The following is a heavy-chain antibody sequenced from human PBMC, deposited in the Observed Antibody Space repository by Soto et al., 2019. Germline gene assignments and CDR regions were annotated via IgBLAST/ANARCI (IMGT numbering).Heavy chain of an antibody. V-gene: IGHV3-23*01. J-gene: IGHJ4*02. Sequence: EVQLLESGGGLVQPGGSLRLSCAASGFTFSSYAMSWVRQAPGKGLEWVSAISGSGGSTYYADSVKGRFTISRDNSKNTVYLQMNSLRAEDTAVYYCAKAIETNIGVVPALDYWGQGTLVTVSS. CDR2: ISGSGGST. CDR1: GFTFSSYA. CDR3: AKAIETNIGVVPALDY. D-gene: IGHD2-21*02.